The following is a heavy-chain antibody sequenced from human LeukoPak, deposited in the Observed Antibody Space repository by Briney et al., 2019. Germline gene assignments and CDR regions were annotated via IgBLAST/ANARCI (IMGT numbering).Heavy chain of an antibody. CDR2: FYYSDTT. CDR3: ARHTYWGYQVS. V-gene: IGHV4-39*01. J-gene: IGHJ5*02. CDR1: GGSISSPSYS. D-gene: IGHD2-8*02. Sequence: SETLSLTCTVSGGSISSPSYSWGWIRQPPGKGLEWIGSFYYSDTTYYNPSFKSRVTISVDASKHQFSLKLSSVTAADTAVYYCARHTYWGYQVSWGQGSLVIVSS.